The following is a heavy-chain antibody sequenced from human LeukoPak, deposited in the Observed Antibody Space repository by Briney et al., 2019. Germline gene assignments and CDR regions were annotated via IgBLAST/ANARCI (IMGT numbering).Heavy chain of an antibody. CDR2: ISSGSGTI. V-gene: IGHV3-48*02. CDR1: GFIFSSYS. CDR3: ARGGNIDF. D-gene: IGHD3-10*01. J-gene: IGHJ4*02. Sequence: GSLRLSCAASGFIFSSYSMNWGRQAPGKGLEWLSYISSGSGTIYYADSVKGRFTISRDNAKNSVYLQMNSLRDEDTAVYYCARGGNIDFWGQGTLVTVSS.